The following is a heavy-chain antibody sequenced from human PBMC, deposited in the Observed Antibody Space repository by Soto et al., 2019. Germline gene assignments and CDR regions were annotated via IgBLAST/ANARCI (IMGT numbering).Heavy chain of an antibody. CDR2: ISSSSSYI. Sequence: GGSLRLSCAASGLTFSSYSMNWVRQAPGKGLEWVSSISSSSSYIYYADSVKGRFTISRDNAKNSLYLQMNSLRAEDTAVYYCARDCSGGSCYSAGTEYGMDVWGQGTTVTVSS. CDR1: GLTFSSYS. D-gene: IGHD2-15*01. V-gene: IGHV3-21*01. CDR3: ARDCSGGSCYSAGTEYGMDV. J-gene: IGHJ6*02.